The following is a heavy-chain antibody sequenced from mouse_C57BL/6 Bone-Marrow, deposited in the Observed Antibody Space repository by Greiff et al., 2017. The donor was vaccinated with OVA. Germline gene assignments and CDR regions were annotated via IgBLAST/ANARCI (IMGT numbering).Heavy chain of an antibody. J-gene: IGHJ2*01. CDR3: ARLDLY. CDR1: GFTFSSYG. Sequence: EVMLVESGGDLVKPGGSLKLSCAASGFTFSSYGMSWVRQTPDKRLEWVATISSGGSYTYYPDSVKGRFTISRDKAKNTLYLQMSSLKSEDTAMYYCARLDLYWGQGTTLTVSS. CDR2: ISSGGSYT. V-gene: IGHV5-6*01.